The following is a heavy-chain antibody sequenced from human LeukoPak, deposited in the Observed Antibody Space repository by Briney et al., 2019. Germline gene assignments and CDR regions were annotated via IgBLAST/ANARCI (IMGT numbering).Heavy chain of an antibody. D-gene: IGHD3-9*01. J-gene: IGHJ1*01. CDR3: ARGSLRYFDWLRGAEYFQH. V-gene: IGHV4-59*12. CDR2: IYYSGST. CDR1: GGSISNYY. Sequence: SETLSLTCIVSGGSISNYYWTWIRQPPGKGLEWIGYIYYSGSTKYNPSLKSRLTISVDTSKNQFSLRLSSVTAADTAVYYCARGSLRYFDWLRGAEYFQHWGQGTLVTVSS.